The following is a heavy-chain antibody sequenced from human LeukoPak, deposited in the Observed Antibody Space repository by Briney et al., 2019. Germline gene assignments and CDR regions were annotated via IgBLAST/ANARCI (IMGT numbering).Heavy chain of an antibody. D-gene: IGHD2-15*01. J-gene: IGHJ4*02. V-gene: IGHV3-74*01. CDR3: ARDQLYCSGGICYFDY. CDR1: GFTFSSYW. Sequence: GGSLRLSCAASGFTFSSYWMHWVRQAPGKGLVWVSRVSSDGRSTSSADSVKGRFSISRDNAKNTLYLQMNGLRTEDTAVYHCARDQLYCSGGICYFDYWGQGTLVTVSS. CDR2: VSSDGRST.